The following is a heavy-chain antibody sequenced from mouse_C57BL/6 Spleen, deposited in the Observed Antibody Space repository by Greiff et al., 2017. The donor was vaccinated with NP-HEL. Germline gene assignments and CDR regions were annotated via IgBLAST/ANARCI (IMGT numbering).Heavy chain of an antibody. CDR3: ETGSGYDD. Sequence: VQLQQSGAELVKPGASVKLSCKASGYTFTGYWIEWVKQRPGHGLEWIGEIIPGSGSTNYNEKFKGKATFTADTSSNTAYLQLSSLTTEDCAICWGETGSGYDDRGKGTTVTVSS. D-gene: IGHD1-1*01. V-gene: IGHV1-9*01. J-gene: IGHJ2*01. CDR2: IIPGSGST. CDR1: GYTFTGYW.